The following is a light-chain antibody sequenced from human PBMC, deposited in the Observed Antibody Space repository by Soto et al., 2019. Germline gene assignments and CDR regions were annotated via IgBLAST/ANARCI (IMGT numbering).Light chain of an antibody. CDR3: FSHRSGDSHV. V-gene: IGLV2-11*01. CDR2: DVS. CDR1: SSDFGGYNY. Sequence: QSALTQPRSVSGSPGQSVTISCTGTSSDFGGYNYVSWYQHHPGKAPKLMIYDVSERPSGVPDRFSGSKSGNTASLTISGLQAEDEADYYCFSHRSGDSHVFGTGTKVTVL. J-gene: IGLJ1*01.